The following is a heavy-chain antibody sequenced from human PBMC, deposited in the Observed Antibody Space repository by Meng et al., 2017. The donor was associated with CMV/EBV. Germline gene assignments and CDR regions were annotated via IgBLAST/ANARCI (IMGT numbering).Heavy chain of an antibody. J-gene: IGHJ6*02. CDR2: ISGSGGST. V-gene: IGHV3-23*01. CDR3: ARGRLTGTTVRGYYYYGMDV. Sequence: GESLKISCAASGFSFSSYAMNWVRQAPGKGLEWVSTISGSGGSTYYADSVKGRFTISRDNSKNTLYLQMNSLRAEDTAVYYCARGRLTGTTVRGYYYYGMDVWGQGTTVTVSS. CDR1: GFSFSSYA. D-gene: IGHD1-7*01.